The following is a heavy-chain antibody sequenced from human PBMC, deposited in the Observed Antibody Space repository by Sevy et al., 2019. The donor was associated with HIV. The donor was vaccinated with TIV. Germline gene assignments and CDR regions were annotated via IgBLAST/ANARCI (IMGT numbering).Heavy chain of an antibody. CDR3: ARSGVQRKDAFDI. CDR2: ISSSSSYI. J-gene: IGHJ3*02. Sequence: GGSLRLSCAASGFTFSSYSMNWVRQAPGKGREWVSSISSSSSYIYYTDSVKGRFTISRDNAKNSLYLQMNSLRAEDTAVYYCARSGVQRKDAFDIWGQRTMVTVSS. V-gene: IGHV3-21*01. CDR1: GFTFSSYS. D-gene: IGHD6-13*01.